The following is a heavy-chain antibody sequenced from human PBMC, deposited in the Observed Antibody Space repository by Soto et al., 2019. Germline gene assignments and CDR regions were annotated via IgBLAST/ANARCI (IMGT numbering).Heavy chain of an antibody. CDR3: AKGPEQLVHGVFDC. Sequence: SGGSLRLSCAASGFTLSNYVMSWVRQAPGKGLEWVPGVEAGAGGAGTYVADSMKGRVTISRDNSKNTLYLQMNSLRAEDTAVYYCAKGPEQLVHGVFDCWGQGTLVTVSS. V-gene: IGHV3-23*01. CDR1: GFTLSNYV. CDR2: VEAGAGGAGT. D-gene: IGHD6-6*01. J-gene: IGHJ4*02.